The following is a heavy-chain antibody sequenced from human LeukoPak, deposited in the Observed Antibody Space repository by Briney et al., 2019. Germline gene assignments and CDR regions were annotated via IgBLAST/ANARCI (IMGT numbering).Heavy chain of an antibody. CDR3: ARGRSISVAPGEALDL. V-gene: IGHV4-34*01. Sequence: SETLSLTCAVYGGSFSGYYWSWIRQPPGKGLEWIGEINHSGSTNYNPSLKSRVTISVDTSKNQFSLNLTSVTAADSAIYYCARGRSISVAPGEALDLWGRGISVIVSS. D-gene: IGHD6-19*01. CDR1: GGSFSGYY. CDR2: INHSGST. J-gene: IGHJ3*01.